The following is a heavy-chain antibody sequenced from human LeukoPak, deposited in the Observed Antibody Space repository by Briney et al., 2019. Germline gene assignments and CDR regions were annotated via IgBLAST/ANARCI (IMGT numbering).Heavy chain of an antibody. CDR2: ISAYNGNT. D-gene: IGHD6-13*01. CDR1: GYIFAGYY. J-gene: IGHJ4*02. Sequence: ASVKVSCKASGYIFAGYYMHWVRQAPGQGLEWMGWISAYNGNTNYAQKLQGRVTMTTDTSTSTAYMELRSLRSDDTAVYYCARDRIAAAALDYWGQGTLVTVSS. V-gene: IGHV1-18*04. CDR3: ARDRIAAAALDY.